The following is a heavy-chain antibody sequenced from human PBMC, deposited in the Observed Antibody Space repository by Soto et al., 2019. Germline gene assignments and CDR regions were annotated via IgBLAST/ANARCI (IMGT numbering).Heavy chain of an antibody. J-gene: IGHJ4*02. V-gene: IGHV1-58*02. CDR3: AAGRWFGELAIDY. Sequence: SVKVSCKASGFTFTSSAMQWVRQARGQRLEWIGWIVVGSGNTNYAQKFQERVTITRDMSTSTAYMELSSLRSEDTAVYYCAAGRWFGELAIDYWGQGTLVTVSS. CDR2: IVVGSGNT. D-gene: IGHD3-10*01. CDR1: GFTFTSSA.